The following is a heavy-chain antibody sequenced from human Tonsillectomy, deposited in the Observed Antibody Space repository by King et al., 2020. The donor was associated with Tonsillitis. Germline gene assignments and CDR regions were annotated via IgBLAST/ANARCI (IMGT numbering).Heavy chain of an antibody. V-gene: IGHV3-23*04. CDR2: ISGSGTNT. CDR3: AKDWYYDSSGYYDYAMEV. CDR1: GFTFSSYA. D-gene: IGHD3-22*01. Sequence: VQLVESGGGLVQPGGSLRLSCPASGFTFSSYAMNWVRQAPGKGLEWVSGISGSGTNTYYADSVKGRFTISRDNSKSTLYLQMNSLRAEDTAVYYCAKDWYYDSSGYYDYAMEVWGQGATVTVSS. J-gene: IGHJ6*02.